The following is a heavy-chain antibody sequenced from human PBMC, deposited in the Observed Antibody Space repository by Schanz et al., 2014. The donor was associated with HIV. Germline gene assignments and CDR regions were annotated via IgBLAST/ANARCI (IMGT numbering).Heavy chain of an antibody. CDR3: AKAGLFFGQLWLGCFDY. CDR1: GFTFDSYG. D-gene: IGHD5-18*01. J-gene: IGHJ4*02. Sequence: QVQLVESGGGVVQPGRSLRLSCAASGFTFDSYGIHWARPFPFPFLSWVAVISHNGNPDYYAESVKGRVTISRDNSKNXLXXQXXXLKXXXTAVYYCAKAGLFFGQLWLGCFDYWGQGDQVTVSS. V-gene: IGHV3-30*18. CDR2: ISHNGNPD.